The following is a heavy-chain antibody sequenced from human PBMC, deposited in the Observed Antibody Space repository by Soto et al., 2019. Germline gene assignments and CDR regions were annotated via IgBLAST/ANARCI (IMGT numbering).Heavy chain of an antibody. CDR1: GFDFSTYG. D-gene: IGHD1-26*01. J-gene: IGHJ4*02. CDR3: ARAVGPFDY. V-gene: IGHV3-33*01. Sequence: QVQLVESGGGVVQPGRSLRLSCAASGFDFSTYGMHWVRQAPGKGPEWVAVIWYDGSNKYYADSVRGRFIISRDNSKSTLFLQLNSLRAEDTAVYYCARAVGPFDYWGQGTLVTVS. CDR2: IWYDGSNK.